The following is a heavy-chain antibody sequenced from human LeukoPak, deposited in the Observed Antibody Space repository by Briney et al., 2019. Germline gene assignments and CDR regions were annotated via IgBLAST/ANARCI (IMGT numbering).Heavy chain of an antibody. Sequence: PSETLSLTCTVSGGSISSYYWSWIRQPPGKGLEWIGYICYSGSTNYNPSLKSRVTISVDTSKNQFSLKLSSVTAADTAVYYCARVSYGLDRWGQGTLVTVSS. CDR3: ARVSYGLDR. D-gene: IGHD5-18*01. V-gene: IGHV4-59*01. CDR2: ICYSGST. J-gene: IGHJ5*02. CDR1: GGSISSYY.